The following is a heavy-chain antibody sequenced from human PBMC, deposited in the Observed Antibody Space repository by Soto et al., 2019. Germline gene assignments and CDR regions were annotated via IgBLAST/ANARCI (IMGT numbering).Heavy chain of an antibody. J-gene: IGHJ6*02. CDR3: VRDPTLDIVVVVAHGMDV. Sequence: QSGGSLRLSCAASGFTFSSYAMHWVRQAPGKGLEWVAVISYDGSNKYYADSVKGRFTISRDNSKNTLYLQMNSLRAEDTAVYYCVRDPTLDIVVVVAHGMDVWGQGTTVTVS. D-gene: IGHD2-15*01. CDR2: ISYDGSNK. V-gene: IGHV3-30-3*01. CDR1: GFTFSSYA.